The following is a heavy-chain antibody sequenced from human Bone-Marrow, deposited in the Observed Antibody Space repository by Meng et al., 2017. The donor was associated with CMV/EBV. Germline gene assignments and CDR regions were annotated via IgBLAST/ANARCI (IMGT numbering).Heavy chain of an antibody. V-gene: IGHV3-73*01. Sequence: GESLKISCAASGFTFRDSAMHWVRQAPGKGLEWIGHIRGNSKNYATAYAASVKGRFTISRDESQETAYLQMNSLRTEDTAVYYCARDPRELRYFDWLPREGWFDPWGQGTLVTVSS. CDR3: ARDPRELRYFDWLPREGWFDP. CDR1: GFTFRDSA. D-gene: IGHD3-9*01. CDR2: IRGNSKNYAT. J-gene: IGHJ5*02.